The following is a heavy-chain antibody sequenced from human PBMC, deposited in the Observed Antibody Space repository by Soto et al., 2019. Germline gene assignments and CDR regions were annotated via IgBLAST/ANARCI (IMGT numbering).Heavy chain of an antibody. CDR1: GDSISSGGYY. J-gene: IGHJ6*02. D-gene: IGHD6-13*01. V-gene: IGHV4-31*03. Sequence: SETLSLTCTVSGDSISSGGYYWSWVRQHPGKGLEWIGYIYYNGNTYYNPSLESRVTISVDMSENQFSLKLSSVTAADTAMYYCASHSPSYYFGMDVWGQGTTVTVSS. CDR3: ASHSPSYYFGMDV. CDR2: IYYNGNT.